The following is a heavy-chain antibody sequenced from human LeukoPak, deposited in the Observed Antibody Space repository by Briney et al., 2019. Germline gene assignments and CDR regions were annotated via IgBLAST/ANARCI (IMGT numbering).Heavy chain of an antibody. CDR1: GFTFSSYG. J-gene: IGHJ3*02. CDR3: ANDGWVVAATSLQDAFDI. V-gene: IGHV3-30*02. Sequence: PGGSLRLSCAASGFTFSSYGMHWVRQAPGKGLEWVAFIRYDGSNKYYADSVKGRFTISRDNSKNTLYLQMNSLRAEDTAVYYCANDGWVVAATSLQDAFDIWGQGTMVTVSS. D-gene: IGHD2-15*01. CDR2: IRYDGSNK.